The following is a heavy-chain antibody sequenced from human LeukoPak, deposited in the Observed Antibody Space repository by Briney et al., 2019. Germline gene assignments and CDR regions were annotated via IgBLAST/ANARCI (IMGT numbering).Heavy chain of an antibody. Sequence: PGGSLRLSCAASGFTFSSSDMHWVRQAPGKGLEWVAFIRYDGSNKYYAESVKGRFTISRDNSKNTLYLQMNSLKSEDTAVYYCAKSGYSSGWTYYYYYYMDVWGKGTTVTVSS. D-gene: IGHD6-19*01. J-gene: IGHJ6*03. CDR1: GFTFSSSD. V-gene: IGHV3-30*02. CDR3: AKSGYSSGWTYYYYYYMDV. CDR2: IRYDGSNK.